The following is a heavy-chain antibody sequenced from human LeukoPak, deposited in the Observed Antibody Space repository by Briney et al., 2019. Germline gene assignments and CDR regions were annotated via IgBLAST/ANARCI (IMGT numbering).Heavy chain of an antibody. Sequence: SETLSLTCTVSGGSISSGSYYWSWIRQPAGKGLEWIGRIYTSGSTNYNPSLKIRVTISVDTSKNQFSLKLSSVTAADTAVYYCASSYSSGWYLSWGQGTLVTVSS. J-gene: IGHJ5*02. CDR1: GGSISSGSYY. CDR2: IYTSGST. D-gene: IGHD6-19*01. CDR3: ASSYSSGWYLS. V-gene: IGHV4-61*02.